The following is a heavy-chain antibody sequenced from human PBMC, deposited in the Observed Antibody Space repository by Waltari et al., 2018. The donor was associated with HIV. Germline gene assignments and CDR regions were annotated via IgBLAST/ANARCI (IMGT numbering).Heavy chain of an antibody. V-gene: IGHV3-30*10. D-gene: IGHD3-10*01. CDR3: ARGRGGPDY. J-gene: IGHJ4*02. Sequence: QVQLVESGGGVVQPGRSLRLSCAASGFTFSSYAMHWVRQAPGKGLEWVTVIGYDGREKYYTDSVKGRFTISRDNSKNTLYLQMNSLRPEDTAVYYCARGRGGPDYWGQGTLVTVSS. CDR2: IGYDGREK. CDR1: GFTFSSYA.